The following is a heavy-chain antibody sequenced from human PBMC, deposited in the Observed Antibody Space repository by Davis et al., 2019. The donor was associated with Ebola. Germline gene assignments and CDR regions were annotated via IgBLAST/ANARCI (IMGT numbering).Heavy chain of an antibody. CDR2: IIPIFGTA. Sequence: SVKVSCKASGDTFISYAISWVRQAPGQGLEWMGGIIPIFGTANYAQSFQDRVTITADESTITAYLELSNLRPDDTAVYYCARVPRPGMIVDRQWFDYWGQGTLVTVSS. CDR3: ARVPRPGMIVDRQWFDY. J-gene: IGHJ5*01. D-gene: IGHD3-22*01. CDR1: GDTFISYA. V-gene: IGHV1-69*13.